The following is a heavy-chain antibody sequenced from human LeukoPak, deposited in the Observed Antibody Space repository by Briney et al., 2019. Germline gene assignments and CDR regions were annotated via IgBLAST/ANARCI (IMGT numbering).Heavy chain of an antibody. V-gene: IGHV3-30*18. Sequence: PGRSLRLSCAASGFTFGSYGMHWVRQAPGKGLEWVALISYDGTNQYYADSVKGRLTISRDNSKNTLYLQMNSLRPEDTAVYYCAKDRQQPLRYYCYAMDVWGQGTTVTVSS. CDR2: ISYDGTNQ. CDR1: GFTFGSYG. CDR3: AKDRQQPLRYYCYAMDV. D-gene: IGHD6-25*01. J-gene: IGHJ6*02.